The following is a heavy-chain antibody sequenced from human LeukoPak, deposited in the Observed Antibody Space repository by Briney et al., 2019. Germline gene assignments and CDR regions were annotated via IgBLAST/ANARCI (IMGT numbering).Heavy chain of an antibody. Sequence: GASVKLSFKTSGYTFRAYYMCWVRQAPGQGLEWMGWINPNNGDTNYAQNLQGRVTMTWDTPINTAYLELNRMTSDDTALYHWGMVVHNSGYPRASLTEYWGRGSMVGVSS. D-gene: IGHD2-21*01. CDR3: GMVVHNSGYPRASLTEY. CDR1: GYTFRAYY. J-gene: IGHJ4*02. V-gene: IGHV1-2*02. CDR2: INPNNGDT.